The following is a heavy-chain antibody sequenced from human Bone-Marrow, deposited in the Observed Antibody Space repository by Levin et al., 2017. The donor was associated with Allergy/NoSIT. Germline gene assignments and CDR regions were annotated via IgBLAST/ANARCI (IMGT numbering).Heavy chain of an antibody. J-gene: IGHJ4*02. V-gene: IGHV3-21*01. CDR3: ARGSSGGDYVDY. D-gene: IGHD6-6*01. Sequence: GGSLRLSCAASGFTFSSYSMNWVRQAPGKGLEWVSSISSSSSYIYYADSVKGRFTISRDNAKNSLYLQMNSLRAEDTAVYYCARGSSGGDYVDYWGQGTLVTVSS. CDR1: GFTFSSYS. CDR2: ISSSSSYI.